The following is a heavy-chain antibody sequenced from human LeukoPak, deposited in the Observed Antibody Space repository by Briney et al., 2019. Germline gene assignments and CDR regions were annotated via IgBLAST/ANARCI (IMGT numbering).Heavy chain of an antibody. V-gene: IGHV1-69*13. CDR2: IIPIFGTA. D-gene: IGHD6-13*01. Sequence: ASVKVSCKASGYTFTSYGISWVRQAPGQGLEWMGGIIPIFGTANYAQKFQGRVTITADESTSTAYMELSSLRSEDTAVYYCARDTFEAAAGTLFDYWSQGTLVTVSS. CDR3: ARDTFEAAAGTLFDY. CDR1: GYTFTSYG. J-gene: IGHJ4*02.